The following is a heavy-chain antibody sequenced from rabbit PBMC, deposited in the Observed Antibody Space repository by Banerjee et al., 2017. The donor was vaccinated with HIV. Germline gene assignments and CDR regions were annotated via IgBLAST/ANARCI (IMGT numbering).Heavy chain of an antibody. Sequence: QEQLVESGGGLVQPEGSLTLTCTASGFTFSSYWMSWVRQAPGKGLEWIGCIYGGSGSTAYANWAKGRFTISRTSSTTVTLQMTSLTAADTATYFCVRDQGGSYYFDWLDLWGQGTLVTVS. J-gene: IGHJ5*01. CDR3: VRDQGGSYYFDWLDL. CDR2: IYGGSGST. V-gene: IGHV1S45*01. D-gene: IGHD8-1*01. CDR1: GFTFSSYW.